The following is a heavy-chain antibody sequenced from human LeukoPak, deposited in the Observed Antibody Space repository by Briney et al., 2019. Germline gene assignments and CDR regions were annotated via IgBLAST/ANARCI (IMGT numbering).Heavy chain of an antibody. V-gene: IGHV1-2*02. CDR3: ARENWYYDH. Sequence: GASGKGSCKSYWFIFYLYFLQWGRQGPGEGGEGGGWIRPDGGVTNYAQKFQGRVTLTRDSATTTDYMELSRLTSDDTAVYYCARENWYYDHWGQGTLVTVSS. J-gene: IGHJ4*02. CDR1: WFIFYLYF. CDR2: IRPDGGVT.